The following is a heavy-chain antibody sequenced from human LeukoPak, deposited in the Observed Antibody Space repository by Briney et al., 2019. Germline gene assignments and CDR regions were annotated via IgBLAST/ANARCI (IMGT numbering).Heavy chain of an antibody. Sequence: GGSLRLSCAASGFTFGTYWMHWVRQAPGKGLEWLAAISGDGDSTYYADSVKGRFTISRDNSENTVYLQMSSLRADETAVYYCARDFWDDFEYFDLWGRGTLATVSS. CDR3: ARDFWDDFEYFDL. D-gene: IGHD3-3*01. V-gene: IGHV3-23*01. CDR2: ISGDGDST. CDR1: GFTFGTYW. J-gene: IGHJ2*01.